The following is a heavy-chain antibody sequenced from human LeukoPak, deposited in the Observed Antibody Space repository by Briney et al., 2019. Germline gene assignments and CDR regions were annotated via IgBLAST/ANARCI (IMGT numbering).Heavy chain of an antibody. J-gene: IGHJ4*02. CDR3: ARGTITTVTDS. D-gene: IGHD4-17*01. Sequence: SKTLSLTCTLSGGSISSHYWSWIRQPPGKGLEFIGYIHYSGSTNYNPSLKSRVTISVDTSKNQFSLTLSSVTAADTAVYYCARGTITTVTDSWGPGTLVTVSS. CDR1: GGSISSHY. CDR2: IHYSGST. V-gene: IGHV4-59*11.